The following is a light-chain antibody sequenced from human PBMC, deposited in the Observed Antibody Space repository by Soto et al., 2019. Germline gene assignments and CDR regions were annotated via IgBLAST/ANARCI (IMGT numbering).Light chain of an antibody. CDR1: SSDVGDYKY. CDR2: EVS. Sequence: QSALTQPASVSGSPGQSITISCTGTSSDVGDYKYVSWYQQHPGKAPKLIIYEVSNRPSGISNRFSGSKSGNTASLTISGLQAEDEADYYCNSCTDTTSLIFGGGTKDRP. CDR3: NSCTDTTSLI. J-gene: IGLJ2*01. V-gene: IGLV2-14*01.